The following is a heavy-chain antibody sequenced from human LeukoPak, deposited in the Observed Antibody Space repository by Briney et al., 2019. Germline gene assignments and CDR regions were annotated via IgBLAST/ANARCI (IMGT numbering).Heavy chain of an antibody. CDR3: ARVSDYYYGMDV. CDR1: GGSISSYY. J-gene: IGHJ6*02. Sequence: SETLSHTCTVSGGSISSYYWSWIRQPPGKGLEWIGYIYYSGSTNYNPSLKSRVTISVDTSKNQFSLKLSSVTAADTAVYYCARVSDYYYGMDVWGQGTTVTVSS. CDR2: IYYSGST. V-gene: IGHV4-59*01.